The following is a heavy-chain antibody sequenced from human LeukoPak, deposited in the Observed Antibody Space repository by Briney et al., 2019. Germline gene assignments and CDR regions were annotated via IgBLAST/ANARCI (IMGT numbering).Heavy chain of an antibody. J-gene: IGHJ4*02. CDR1: GFTFSRYW. CDR3: ASTFGLGAF. D-gene: IGHD3/OR15-3a*01. Sequence: GGSLRLSCAASGFTFSRYWMSCVRQAPGKGLEWVANTKQDGSEKNYVDSVKGRFTISRDNAKNSLYLQMNSLRAEDTAVYYCASTFGLGAFWGQGTLVTVSS. CDR2: TKQDGSEK. V-gene: IGHV3-7*05.